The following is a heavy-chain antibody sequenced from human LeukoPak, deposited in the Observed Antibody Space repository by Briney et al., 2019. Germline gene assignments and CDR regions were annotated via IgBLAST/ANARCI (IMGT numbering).Heavy chain of an antibody. J-gene: IGHJ4*02. D-gene: IGHD5-24*01. CDR3: ARDYKYAFDN. V-gene: IGHV3-48*01. CDR2: IGISSGNT. CDR1: GFTFSAYS. Sequence: GGSLRLSCAASGFTFSAYSMNWVRQAPGKGLEWISYIGISSGNTKYADSVKGRFTISGDKAKNPLYLRMNSLRVEDTAVYYCARDYKYAFDNWGQGTLVTVSS.